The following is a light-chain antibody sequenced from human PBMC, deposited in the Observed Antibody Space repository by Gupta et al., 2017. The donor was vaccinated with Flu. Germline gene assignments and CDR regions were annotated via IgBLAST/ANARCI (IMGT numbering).Light chain of an antibody. CDR3: QQSYSVPYT. V-gene: IGKV1-39*01. CDR2: AAS. J-gene: IGKJ2*01. CDR1: RNIDSY. Sequence: PSSLSAYVGDTPTITCRASRNIDSYLNWFQQTPGRAPKLLVYAASGLQRGAPSRFSGRGSGTEFTLTISGLQPEDFVTYYCQQSYSVPYTFGQGTTL.